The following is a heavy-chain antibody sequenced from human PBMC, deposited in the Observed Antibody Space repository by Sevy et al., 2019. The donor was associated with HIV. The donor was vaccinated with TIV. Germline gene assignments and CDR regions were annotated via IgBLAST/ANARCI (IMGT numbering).Heavy chain of an antibody. CDR3: AREGCTKPHDY. J-gene: IGHJ4*02. D-gene: IGHD2-8*01. V-gene: IGHV3-23*01. Sequence: GGSLTLSCAASGFTFSKYSMSWVRQPPGKGLEWVSTLTFGCGEINYADSVKGRFTISRDNSKSSVYLPMNNLSPEDTAVYYCAREGCTKPHDYWGQGTLVTVSS. CDR2: LTFGCGEI. CDR1: GFTFSKYS.